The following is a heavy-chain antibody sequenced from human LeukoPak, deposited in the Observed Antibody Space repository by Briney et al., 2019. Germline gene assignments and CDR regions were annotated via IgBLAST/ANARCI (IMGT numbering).Heavy chain of an antibody. CDR2: ILYDGSNK. CDR1: GFTFSTYV. J-gene: IGHJ4*02. D-gene: IGHD3-3*01. CDR3: AKDLEGISVFGAQGY. Sequence: PGGSLRLSCAASGFTFSTYVMHWVRQAPGKGLEWVAVILYDGSNKYYADSVKGRFTISRDNSKKTLYLQMNSLRAEDTAVYYCAKDLEGISVFGAQGYWGQGTLVTVSS. V-gene: IGHV3-30*18.